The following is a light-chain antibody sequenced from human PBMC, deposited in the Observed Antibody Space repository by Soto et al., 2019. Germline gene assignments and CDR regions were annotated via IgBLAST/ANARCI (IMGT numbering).Light chain of an antibody. CDR2: WAS. V-gene: IGKV4-1*01. CDR3: QQYFSTPLT. Sequence: DIVMTQSPDSLSVSLGERATINCKSSQNVLYSSNNKNYLAWYQQKPGQPPKLLIYWASTRQSGVPDRFRGSGSGTDFSLTISSLQAADVAVYYCQQYFSTPLTFGPGTKVDI. J-gene: IGKJ3*01. CDR1: QNVLYSSNNKNY.